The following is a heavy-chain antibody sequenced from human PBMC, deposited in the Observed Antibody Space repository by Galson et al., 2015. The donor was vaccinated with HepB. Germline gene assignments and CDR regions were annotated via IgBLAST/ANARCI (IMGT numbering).Heavy chain of an antibody. CDR3: ARDSPTHYYDNNGYSDY. D-gene: IGHD3-22*01. J-gene: IGHJ4*02. V-gene: IGHV3-30-3*01. CDR2: TSYDGTEK. Sequence: SLRLSCAASGFTFRTYAMHWVRQAPGEGLEWVAFTSYDGTEKYYADSVKGRFSISRDNPKNTLYLQMNSLRAEDTAVYYCARDSPTHYYDNNGYSDYWGQGTLVTVSS. CDR1: GFTFRTYA.